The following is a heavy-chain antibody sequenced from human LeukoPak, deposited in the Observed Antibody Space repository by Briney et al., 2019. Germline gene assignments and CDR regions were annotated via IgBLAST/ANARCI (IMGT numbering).Heavy chain of an antibody. Sequence: SETLSLTCTVSGGSISSGGYYWSWIRQPPGKGLEWIGSIFHSGSTYYNPSLKSRVTISVDTSKNQFSLRLSSVTAADTALYYCARDRPPTWGPSPDAFDIWGQGTMVTVSS. CDR1: GGSISSGGYY. D-gene: IGHD7-27*01. J-gene: IGHJ3*02. CDR3: ARDRPPTWGPSPDAFDI. V-gene: IGHV4-39*07. CDR2: IFHSGST.